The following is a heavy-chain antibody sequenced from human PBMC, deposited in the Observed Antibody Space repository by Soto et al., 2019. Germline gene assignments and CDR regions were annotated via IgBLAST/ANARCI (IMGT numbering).Heavy chain of an antibody. D-gene: IGHD6-19*01. J-gene: IGHJ4*02. CDR1: GFTFSSYA. Sequence: EVQLLGSGGGLVQPRGSLRFSWAASGFTFSSYAMSWVRQAPGKGLEWVSAISGSGGSTYYADSVKGRFTISRDNSKNTLYLQMNSLRAEDTAVYYCAQQYCSGWYYFDYWGQGTLVTVSS. CDR2: ISGSGGST. V-gene: IGHV3-23*01. CDR3: AQQYCSGWYYFDY.